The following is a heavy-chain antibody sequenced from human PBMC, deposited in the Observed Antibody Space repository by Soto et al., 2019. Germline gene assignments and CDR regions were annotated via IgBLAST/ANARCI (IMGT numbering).Heavy chain of an antibody. Sequence: QVQLQESGPGLVKPSETLSLTCIVSGGSISNYDWSWIRQPPGKGLEWIGYIYYGGSTNYNPSLKGRVTISADTSKNQFSLKVSSVTAADTAVYYCASVRRRYYYMGVWGKGTTVTVSS. CDR2: IYYGGST. CDR1: GGSISNYD. V-gene: IGHV4-59*01. J-gene: IGHJ6*03. CDR3: ASVRRRYYYMGV.